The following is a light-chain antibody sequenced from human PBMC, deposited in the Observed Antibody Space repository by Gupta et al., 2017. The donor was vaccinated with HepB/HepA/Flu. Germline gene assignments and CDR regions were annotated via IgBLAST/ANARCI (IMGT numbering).Light chain of an antibody. V-gene: IGKV2-30*01. CDR1: QSLVYSDGNTY. CDR3: MQHTHWPRT. J-gene: IGKJ1*01. Sequence: VVLTHTPLSLPATLASPASLSFRSSQSLVYSDGNTYLDWFHQSPGQSPRRLIYKVSTRDSGVPDRFSGSGSGTDFTLNITKVEAEDIGIYYCMQHTHWPRTFGQGTKVEVK. CDR2: KVS.